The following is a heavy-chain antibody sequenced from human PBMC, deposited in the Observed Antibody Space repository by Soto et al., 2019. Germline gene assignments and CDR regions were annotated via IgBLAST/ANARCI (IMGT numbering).Heavy chain of an antibody. V-gene: IGHV3-23*01. CDR3: AKDGLGFGELPYSDY. Sequence: EVQLLESGGGLVQPGGSLRLSCAASGFTFSSYAMSWVRQAPGKGLEWVSAISGSGGSTYYADSVKGRFTISRDNSKNTLYLQMNSLTAEDTAVYYCAKDGLGFGELPYSDYWGQGTLVTVSS. CDR2: ISGSGGST. J-gene: IGHJ4*02. D-gene: IGHD3-10*01. CDR1: GFTFSSYA.